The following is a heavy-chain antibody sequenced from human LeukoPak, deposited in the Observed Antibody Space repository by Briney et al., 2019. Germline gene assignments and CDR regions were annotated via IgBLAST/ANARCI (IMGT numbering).Heavy chain of an antibody. D-gene: IGHD4-17*01. Sequence: PGGSLRLSCAASGFTFSNYAMSWIRHAPGKGREWVSYISSSGSTIYYDESVKGRFTISSDNAKNSLYLQMHSLRAEDTAVYYCARVYGVGWFDPWGQGTLVTVSS. CDR2: ISSSGSTI. J-gene: IGHJ5*02. CDR3: ARVYGVGWFDP. V-gene: IGHV3-11*04. CDR1: GFTFSNYA.